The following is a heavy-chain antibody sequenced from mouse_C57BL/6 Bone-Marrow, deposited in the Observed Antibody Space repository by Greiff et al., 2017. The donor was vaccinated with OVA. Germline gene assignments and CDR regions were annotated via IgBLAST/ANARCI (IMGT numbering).Heavy chain of an antibody. D-gene: IGHD2-5*01. Sequence: VKLKQSGAELVKPGASVKLSCKASGYTFTEYTIHWVKQRSGQGLEWIGWFYPGSGSIKYNEKFKDKATLTADKSSSTVYMELSRLTSEDSAVYFCARHGGAYYSNYGGFAYWGQGTLVTVSA. V-gene: IGHV1-62-2*01. CDR2: FYPGSGSI. J-gene: IGHJ3*01. CDR3: ARHGGAYYSNYGGFAY. CDR1: GYTFTEYT.